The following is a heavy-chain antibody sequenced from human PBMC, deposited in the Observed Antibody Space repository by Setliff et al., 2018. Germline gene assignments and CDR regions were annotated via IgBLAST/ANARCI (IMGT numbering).Heavy chain of an antibody. J-gene: IGHJ5*02. Sequence: PGGSLRLSCRASGFTLSDLWMAWVRHTPGKGLEWVANINQGGGAQFYVDSVPGRFTISRDNAKESLYLQMNSLRAEDTAVYYCGRGGWFANWGQGTLVTVSS. CDR2: INQGGGAQ. V-gene: IGHV3-7*01. CDR1: GFTLSDLW. CDR3: GRGGWFAN.